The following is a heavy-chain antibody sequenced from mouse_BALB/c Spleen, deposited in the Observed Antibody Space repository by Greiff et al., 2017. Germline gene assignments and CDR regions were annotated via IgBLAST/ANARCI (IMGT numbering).Heavy chain of an antibody. CDR1: GFSLTGYG. J-gene: IGHJ4*01. CDR3: ARDRYYYGSGYEAMDY. D-gene: IGHD1-1*01. Sequence: QVQLKESGPGLVAPSQSLSITCTVSGFSLTGYGVNWVRQPPGKGLEWLGMIWGDGSTDYNSALKSRLSSSKDNSKSQVFLKMNSLQTDDTARYYCARDRYYYGSGYEAMDYWGQGTSVTVSS. V-gene: IGHV2-6-7*01. CDR2: IWGDGST.